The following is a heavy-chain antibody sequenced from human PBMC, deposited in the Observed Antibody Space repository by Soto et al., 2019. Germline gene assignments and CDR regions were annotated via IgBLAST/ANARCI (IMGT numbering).Heavy chain of an antibody. CDR3: LRGASGYGNFDY. Sequence: PGGSLRLSCVASGFTLSDHWMHWVRQRPGKGLEWVSRIYTTTNYADSVKGRFIISRDNAKNTLYLQMNDLRDEDTAVYYCLRGASGYGNFDYWGRGILVTVSS. CDR2: IYTTT. V-gene: IGHV3-74*01. J-gene: IGHJ4*02. D-gene: IGHD5-12*01. CDR1: GFTLSDHW.